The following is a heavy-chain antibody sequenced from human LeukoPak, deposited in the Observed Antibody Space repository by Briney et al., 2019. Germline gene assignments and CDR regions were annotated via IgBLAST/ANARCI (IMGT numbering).Heavy chain of an antibody. CDR2: ISSSSSYI. CDR3: ARTSLNDYYGSGSYKV. V-gene: IGHV3-21*01. CDR1: GFTFSSYS. D-gene: IGHD3-10*01. J-gene: IGHJ4*02. Sequence: GGSLRLSCAASGFTFSSYSMNWVRQAPGKGLEWVSSISSSSSYIYYADSVKGRFTISRDNAKNSLYLQMNSLRAEDTAVYYCARTSLNDYYGSGSYKVWGQGTLVTVSS.